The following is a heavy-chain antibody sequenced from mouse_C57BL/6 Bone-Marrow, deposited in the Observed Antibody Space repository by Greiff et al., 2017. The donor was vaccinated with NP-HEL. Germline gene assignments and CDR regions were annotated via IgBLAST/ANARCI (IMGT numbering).Heavy chain of an antibody. CDR1: GFTFSDYG. V-gene: IGHV5-17*01. CDR3: ARHDGQRYFDV. D-gene: IGHD2-3*01. J-gene: IGHJ1*03. CDR2: ISSGSSTI. Sequence: EVMLVESGGGLVKPGGSLKLSCAASGFTFSDYGMHWVRQAPEKGLEWVAYISSGSSTIYYADTVKGRFTISRDNAKNTLFLQMTSLRSEDTAMYYCARHDGQRYFDVWGTGTTVTVSS.